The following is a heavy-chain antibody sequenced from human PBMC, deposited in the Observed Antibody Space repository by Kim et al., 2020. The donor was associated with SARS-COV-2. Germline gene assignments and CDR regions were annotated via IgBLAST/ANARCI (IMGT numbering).Heavy chain of an antibody. J-gene: IGHJ4*02. CDR1: GYNFNNYW. Sequence: GESLKISCKGSGYNFNNYWIGWVRQMPGKGLEWMGIIYPGDSDSIYSPSFQGQVTFSADKSINTAYLQSSSLKASDTAMYYCARQSWGSSYFDYWGQGTLVTVSS. V-gene: IGHV5-51*01. D-gene: IGHD7-27*01. CDR3: ARQSWGSSYFDY. CDR2: IYPGDSDS.